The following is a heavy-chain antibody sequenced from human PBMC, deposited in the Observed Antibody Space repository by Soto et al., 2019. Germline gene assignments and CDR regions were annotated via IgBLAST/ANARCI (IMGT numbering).Heavy chain of an antibody. J-gene: IGHJ6*02. D-gene: IGHD3-16*01. Sequence: GGSLRLSCAASGFTFSSYAMHWVRQAPGKGLEWVAVISYDGSNKYYADSVKGRFTISRDNSKNTLYLQMNSLRAEDTAVYYCASFWVPQIEAYGMDVWGQGTTVTVSS. CDR1: GFTFSSYA. CDR3: ASFWVPQIEAYGMDV. CDR2: ISYDGSNK. V-gene: IGHV3-30-3*01.